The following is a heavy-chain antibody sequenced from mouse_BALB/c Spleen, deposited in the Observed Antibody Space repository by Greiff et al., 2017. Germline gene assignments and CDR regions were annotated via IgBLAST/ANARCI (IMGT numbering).Heavy chain of an antibody. V-gene: IGHV14-3*02. J-gene: IGHJ4*01. CDR3: ARSTATAFYAMDY. Sequence: VQLQQSGAELVKPGASVKLSCTASGFNIKDTYMHWVKQRPEQGLEWIGRIDPANGNTKYDPKFQGKATITADTSSNTAYLQLSSLTSEDTAVYYCARSTATAFYAMDYWGQGTSVTVSS. CDR2: IDPANGNT. D-gene: IGHD1-2*01. CDR1: GFNIKDTY.